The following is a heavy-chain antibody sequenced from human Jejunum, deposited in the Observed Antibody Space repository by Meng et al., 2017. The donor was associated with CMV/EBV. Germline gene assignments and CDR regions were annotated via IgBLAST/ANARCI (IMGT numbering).Heavy chain of an antibody. CDR3: ARRPLGYCSTMSCQPFWYFEL. V-gene: IGHV3-7*01. CDR1: YW. CDR2: INQDGSEK. J-gene: IGHJ2*01. Sequence: YWMRWVRQAPGKGLEWVANINQDGSEKYYVGSAKGRFTISRDNAKNSMYLQMTSLRAEDAAVYYCARRPLGYCSTMSCQPFWYFELWGRGTLVTVSS. D-gene: IGHD2-2*01.